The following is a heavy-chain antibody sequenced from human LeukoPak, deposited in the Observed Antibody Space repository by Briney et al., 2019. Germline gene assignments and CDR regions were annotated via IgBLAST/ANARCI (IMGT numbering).Heavy chain of an antibody. J-gene: IGHJ4*02. D-gene: IGHD3-22*01. CDR3: ARERYYYDSSGYYYSTGLDY. V-gene: IGHV3-30*03. Sequence: PGGSLRLSCAASGFTFSSYGMHWVRQAPGKGLEWVAVISHDGSKKYYADSVKGRFTISRDNAKNTLYLQMNSLRAEDTAVYYCARERYYYDSSGYYYSTGLDYWGQGTLVTVSS. CDR1: GFTFSSYG. CDR2: ISHDGSKK.